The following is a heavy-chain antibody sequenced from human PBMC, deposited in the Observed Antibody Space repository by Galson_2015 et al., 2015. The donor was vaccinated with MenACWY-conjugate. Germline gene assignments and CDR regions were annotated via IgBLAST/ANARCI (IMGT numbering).Heavy chain of an antibody. CDR1: GLSFSNYW. CDR2: INSDGTTT. Sequence: SLRLSCAASGLSFSNYWMHWVRQAPGKGLVWVSRINSDGTTTNYADSVKGRFTISRDNSKNTLYLQMDSLRAGDTAVYYCAQGAGSRWFDPWGQGTLVIVSS. D-gene: IGHD3-10*01. CDR3: AQGAGSRWFDP. V-gene: IGHV3-74*01. J-gene: IGHJ5*02.